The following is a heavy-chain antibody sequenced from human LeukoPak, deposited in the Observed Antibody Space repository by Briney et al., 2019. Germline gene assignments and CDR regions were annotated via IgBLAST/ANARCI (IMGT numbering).Heavy chain of an antibody. CDR1: GFTFSSYS. Sequence: GGSLRLSCAASGFTFSSYSMNWVRQAPGKGLEWVSSISSSSSYIYYADSVKGRFTISRDNAKNSLYLQMNSLRAEDTAVYYCARDSEYQLLQYYYYYGMDVWGQGTTVTVSS. J-gene: IGHJ6*02. CDR2: ISSSSSYI. D-gene: IGHD2-2*01. V-gene: IGHV3-21*01. CDR3: ARDSEYQLLQYYYYYGMDV.